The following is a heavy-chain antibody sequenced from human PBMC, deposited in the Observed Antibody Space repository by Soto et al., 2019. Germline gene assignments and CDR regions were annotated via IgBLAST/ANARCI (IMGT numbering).Heavy chain of an antibody. Sequence: QVQLVESGGGVVQPGRSLRLSCTASGFTFSSYGMHWVRQAPGKGLEWVAITSYDGSNKYYADSVKGRFTISRDNSKNTLQLQMNSLRAEDTAVYYCAKEGAVGGTWFDYWGQGTLVTVSS. CDR2: TSYDGSNK. CDR1: GFTFSSYG. V-gene: IGHV3-30*18. J-gene: IGHJ4*02. D-gene: IGHD6-19*01. CDR3: AKEGAVGGTWFDY.